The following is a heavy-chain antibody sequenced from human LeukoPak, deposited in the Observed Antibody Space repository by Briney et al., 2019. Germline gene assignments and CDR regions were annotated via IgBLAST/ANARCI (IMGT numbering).Heavy chain of an antibody. Sequence: GGSLRPSCAASGFTFSSSAMSWVRQAPGKGLEWVSAISNNGGYTYYADSVQGRFTISRVNSKSTLCLQMNSLRAEDTAVYYCAKQLGYCSDGSCYFPYWGQGTLVTVSS. CDR3: AKQLGYCSDGSCYFPY. CDR1: GFTFSSSA. CDR2: ISNNGGYT. D-gene: IGHD2-15*01. V-gene: IGHV3-23*01. J-gene: IGHJ4*02.